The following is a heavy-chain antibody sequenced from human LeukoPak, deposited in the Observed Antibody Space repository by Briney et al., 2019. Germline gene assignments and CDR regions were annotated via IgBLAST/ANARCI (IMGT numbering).Heavy chain of an antibody. D-gene: IGHD6-6*01. CDR1: GGSISSGSYY. CDR3: ARVSSSRYYYYYYMDV. CDR2: IYASGST. J-gene: IGHJ6*03. V-gene: IGHV4-61*02. Sequence: PSETLSLTCTVPGGSISSGSYYWSWIRQPAGKGLEWIGRIYASGSTNYNPSLKSRVTISVDTSKNQFSLKLSSVTAADTAVYYCARVSSSRYYYYYYMDVWGKGTTVTVSS.